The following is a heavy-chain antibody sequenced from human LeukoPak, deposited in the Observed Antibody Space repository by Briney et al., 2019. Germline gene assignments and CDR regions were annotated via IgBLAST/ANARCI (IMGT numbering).Heavy chain of an antibody. CDR1: GGSISSSSYY. V-gene: IGHV4-39*07. CDR2: IYYSGST. Sequence: PSETLSLTCTVSGGSISSSSYYWGWIRQPPGKGLEWIGSIYYSGSTYYNPSLKSRVTISVDTSKNQFSLKLSSVTAADTAVYYCARDQYYYDSSGYYTNWFDPWGQGTLVTVSS. CDR3: ARDQYYYDSSGYYTNWFDP. J-gene: IGHJ5*02. D-gene: IGHD3-22*01.